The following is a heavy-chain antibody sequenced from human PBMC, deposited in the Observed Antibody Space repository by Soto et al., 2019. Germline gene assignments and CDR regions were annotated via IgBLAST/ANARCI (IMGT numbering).Heavy chain of an antibody. D-gene: IGHD3-10*01. V-gene: IGHV1-18*04. J-gene: IGHJ5*02. CDR2: INVYNGHT. CDR3: ARPSYYVEGVGGMDA. Sequence: AAVQVSCKASGYIFSSYAISGVRQAPGQGREGMGWINVYNGHTNYAPTVQGRVAMTTDISTRTDFMDLRSMRLDATAFSFCARPSYYVEGVGGMDAWGQGTRVTFSS. CDR1: GYIFSSYA.